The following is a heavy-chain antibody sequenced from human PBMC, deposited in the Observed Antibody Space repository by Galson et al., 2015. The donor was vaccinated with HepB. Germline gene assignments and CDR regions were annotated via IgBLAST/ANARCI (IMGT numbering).Heavy chain of an antibody. J-gene: IGHJ2*01. V-gene: IGHV3-66*01. D-gene: IGHD2-15*01. Sequence: SLRLSCAASGFTVSSNYMSWVRQAPGKGLEWVSVIYSGGSTYYADSVKGRFTISRDNSKNTLYLQMNSLRAEDTAVYYCARGYCSGGSCYSWYFDLWGRGTLVTVSS. CDR1: GFTVSSNY. CDR2: IYSGGST. CDR3: ARGYCSGGSCYSWYFDL.